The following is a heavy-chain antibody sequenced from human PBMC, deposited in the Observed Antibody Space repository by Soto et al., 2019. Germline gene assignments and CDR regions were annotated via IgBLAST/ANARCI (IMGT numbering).Heavy chain of an antibody. CDR3: AKGQWPSPIKRPRGSRKSEPLDY. CDR1: GFTFRSSD. CDR2: SSGSGGSK. J-gene: IGHJ4*02. D-gene: IGHD3-10*01. Sequence: GGSLRLSCAASGFTFRSSDMSWVRRAPGKGLEGGSGSSGSGGSKHHADSVNGRSTISKDNSQNTLYLQTNSLRAEDTAVLYCAKGQWPSPIKRPRGSRKSEPLDYWGQGALVTVSS. V-gene: IGHV3-23*01.